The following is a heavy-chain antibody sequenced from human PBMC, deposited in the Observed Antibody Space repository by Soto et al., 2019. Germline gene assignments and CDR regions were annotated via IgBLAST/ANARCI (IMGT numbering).Heavy chain of an antibody. Sequence: QTGGSLRLSFAASGFTFNKYAMNWVRQAPGKGLEWVSGICSSGGNTDYGDSVKGRLTISRDNSKNTLYLQMNSLTADDAAVYFCAKGHDFWSSYSYYYGMHXWGQGTTVTVS. V-gene: IGHV3-23*01. CDR3: AKGHDFWSSYSYYYGMHX. J-gene: IGHJ6*02. CDR1: GFTFNKYA. D-gene: IGHD3-3*01. CDR2: ICSSGGNT.